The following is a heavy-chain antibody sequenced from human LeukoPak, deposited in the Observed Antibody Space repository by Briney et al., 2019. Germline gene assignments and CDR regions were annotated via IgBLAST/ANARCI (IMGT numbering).Heavy chain of an antibody. D-gene: IGHD3-10*01. CDR2: IHFSGST. V-gene: IGHV4-59*01. J-gene: IGHJ4*02. CDR1: GGSISSYY. Sequence: SETLSLTCTVSGGSISSYYWSWIRQPPGKGLEWIGYIHFSGSTNYNPSLKSRVTVSDDKSKNQFSLKLSSVTAADTAVYYCARIFRGAYFDYWGQGTRVTVSS. CDR3: ARIFRGAYFDY.